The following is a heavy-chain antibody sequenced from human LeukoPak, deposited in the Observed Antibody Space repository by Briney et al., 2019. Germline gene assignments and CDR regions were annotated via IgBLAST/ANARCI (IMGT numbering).Heavy chain of an antibody. J-gene: IGHJ4*02. Sequence: SETLSLTCSVSGGSISSYYWSWIRQPAGKGLEWIGRIYSSGSTNYNPSLKSRLTMSVDTSKNQFSLRLNSVTAADTAVYYCARDAGGSGSYYSRLDYWGQGTLVTVSS. CDR1: GGSISSYY. CDR3: ARDAGGSGSYYSRLDY. CDR2: IYSSGST. D-gene: IGHD3-10*01. V-gene: IGHV4-4*07.